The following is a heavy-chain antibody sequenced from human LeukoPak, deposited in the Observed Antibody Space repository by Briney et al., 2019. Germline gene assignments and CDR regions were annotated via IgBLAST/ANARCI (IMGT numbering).Heavy chain of an antibody. CDR3: ARHDSYGLDY. CDR1: VFTFSNYE. CDR2: ISSSGSTI. D-gene: IGHD5-18*01. Sequence: GGSLRLSCAASVFTFSNYEMNWVRQAPGKGLEWVSYISSSGSTIYYADSVKGRFTISRDNAKNSLYLQMNGLRAEDTAVYYCARHDSYGLDYWGQGSRVTVSS. J-gene: IGHJ4*02. V-gene: IGHV3-48*03.